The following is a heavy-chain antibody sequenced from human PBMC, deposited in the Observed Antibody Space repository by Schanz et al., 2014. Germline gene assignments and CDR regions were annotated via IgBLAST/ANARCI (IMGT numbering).Heavy chain of an antibody. Sequence: EVQLVESGGTLVRPGGSLRLSCAASGFTFSSYAMSWVRQAPGKGLEWVSAISGSGGSTYYANSVKGRFTISRDNSKNTLYLQMNSLRAEDTAVYYCAKGRLGELSAFDIWGQGTMVTVSS. V-gene: IGHV3-23*04. D-gene: IGHD3-10*01. CDR1: GFTFSSYA. J-gene: IGHJ3*02. CDR3: AKGRLGELSAFDI. CDR2: ISGSGGST.